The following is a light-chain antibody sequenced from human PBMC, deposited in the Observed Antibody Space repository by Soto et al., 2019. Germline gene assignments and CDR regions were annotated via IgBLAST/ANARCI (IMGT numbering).Light chain of an antibody. Sequence: EIVMTQSPAPLSLFPREKATLSCRGSQSVSSNLAWYQQKPGQAPRLLIYGASSRATGIPDRFSGSGSGTEFTLTITSLQSEDLAIYYCQQYYNWRTFGQGTKV. CDR3: QQYYNWRT. CDR1: QSVSSN. V-gene: IGKV3D-15*01. CDR2: GAS. J-gene: IGKJ1*01.